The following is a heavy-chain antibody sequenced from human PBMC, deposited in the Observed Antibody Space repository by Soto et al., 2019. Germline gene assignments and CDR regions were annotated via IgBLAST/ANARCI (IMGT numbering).Heavy chain of an antibody. D-gene: IGHD3-9*01. CDR2: INHSGST. V-gene: IGHV4-31*03. CDR3: ARGEWFSDILTGLEIYFDY. Sequence: SETLSLTCTVSGGSISSGGYYWSWIRQHPGKGLEWIGEINHSGSTNYNPSLKSRVTISVDTSKNQFSLKLSSVTAADTAVYYCARGEWFSDILTGLEIYFDYWGQGTLVTVSS. CDR1: GGSISSGGYY. J-gene: IGHJ4*02.